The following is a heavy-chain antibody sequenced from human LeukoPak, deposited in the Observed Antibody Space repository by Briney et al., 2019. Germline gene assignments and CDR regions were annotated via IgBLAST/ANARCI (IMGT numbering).Heavy chain of an antibody. CDR2: ISTRGTT. D-gene: IGHD1-26*01. J-gene: IGHJ6*02. CDR1: GFIVSNNY. CDR3: ATRGRSGYYYGTDV. V-gene: IGHV3-66*01. Sequence: GGSLRLSCAASGFIVSNNYMSWARQAPGKGLEWVSIISTRGTTYYADSVKGRFTISRDNSQNTLYLQMNSLRAEDTAVYYCATRGRSGYYYGTDVWGQGTTVTVSS.